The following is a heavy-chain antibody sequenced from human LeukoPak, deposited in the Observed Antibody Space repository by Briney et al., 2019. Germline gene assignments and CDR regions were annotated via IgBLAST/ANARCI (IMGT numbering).Heavy chain of an antibody. CDR2: IWYGGSNK. D-gene: IGHD2-2*01. Sequence: GRSLRLSCAASGFTFTSYGMHWVRQAPGKGLEWVAVIWYGGSNKYYADSVKGRFTISRDNSKNTLYLQMNSLRAEDTAVYYCAKGGCSSSSCPVGNYYYYMDVWGKGTTVTVSS. CDR1: GFTFTSYG. CDR3: AKGGCSSSSCPVGNYYYYMDV. V-gene: IGHV3-30*18. J-gene: IGHJ6*03.